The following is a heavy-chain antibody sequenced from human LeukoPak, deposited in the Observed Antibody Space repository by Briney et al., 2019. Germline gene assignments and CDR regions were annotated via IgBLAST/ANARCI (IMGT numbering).Heavy chain of an antibody. Sequence: GGSLRLSCAASGFTFSSYAMHWVRQAPGKGLEWVAVISYDGSNKYYADSVKGRFTISRDNSKNTLYLQMNSLRAEDTAVYYCARDQLWESIAAAGNFDYWGQGTLVTVSS. CDR2: ISYDGSNK. V-gene: IGHV3-30-3*01. CDR1: GFTFSSYA. D-gene: IGHD6-13*01. J-gene: IGHJ4*02. CDR3: ARDQLWESIAAAGNFDY.